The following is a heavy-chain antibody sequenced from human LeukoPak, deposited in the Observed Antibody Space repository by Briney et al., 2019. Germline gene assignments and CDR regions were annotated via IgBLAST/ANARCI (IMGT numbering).Heavy chain of an antibody. J-gene: IGHJ4*02. CDR2: ISDRGGNT. CDR3: AKDLEDTAMTFDN. V-gene: IGHV3-23*01. CDR1: GFPFSSYA. D-gene: IGHD5-18*01. Sequence: GGSLRLSCAASGFPFSSYAMSWVRQAPGKGLEWVSSISDRGGNTYYPDSVKGRFTISRDNSKDTLYLQMNSLRAEDTAVYYCAKDLEDTAMTFDNWGQGTLVTVSS.